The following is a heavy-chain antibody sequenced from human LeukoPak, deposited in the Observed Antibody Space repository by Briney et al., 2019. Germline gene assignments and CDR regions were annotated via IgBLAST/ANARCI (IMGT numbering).Heavy chain of an antibody. D-gene: IGHD2-2*01. CDR1: GGSISSHY. V-gene: IGHV4-59*11. CDR3: ARFTVPAAITGGWFDP. CDR2: IFYSGTT. Sequence: HSGTLSLTCTVSGGSISSHYWSWIRQPPGKGLEWIGYIFYSGTTNYNPSLKSRGTISIDTSKNQFSLKLSSVTAADTAVYYCARFTVPAAITGGWFDPWGQGTLVTVSS. J-gene: IGHJ5*02.